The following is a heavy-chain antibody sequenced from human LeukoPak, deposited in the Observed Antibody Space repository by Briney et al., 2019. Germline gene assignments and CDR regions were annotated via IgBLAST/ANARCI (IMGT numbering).Heavy chain of an antibody. CDR3: ARAGGRSSGWYLGY. J-gene: IGHJ4*02. D-gene: IGHD6-19*01. CDR2: ISSSSSTI. Sequence: GGSLRLSCAASRFTFSSYSMNWVRQAPGKGLEWVSYISSSSSTIYYADSVKGRFTISRDNAKNSLYLQMNSLRAEDTAVYYCARAGGRSSGWYLGYWGQGTLVTLSS. CDR1: RFTFSSYS. V-gene: IGHV3-48*04.